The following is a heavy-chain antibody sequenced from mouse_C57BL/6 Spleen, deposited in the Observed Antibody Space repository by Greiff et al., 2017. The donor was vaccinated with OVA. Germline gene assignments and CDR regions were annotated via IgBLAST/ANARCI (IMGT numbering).Heavy chain of an antibody. D-gene: IGHD3-2*02. CDR3: ARSSGPRAMDY. CDR2: IYPRSGNT. Sequence: VQRVESGAELARPGASVKLSCKASGYTFTSYGISWVKQRTGQGLEWIGEIYPRSGNTYYNEKFKGKATLTADKSSSTAYMELRSLTSEDSAVYFCARSSGPRAMDYWGQGTSVTVSS. V-gene: IGHV1-81*01. CDR1: GYTFTSYG. J-gene: IGHJ4*01.